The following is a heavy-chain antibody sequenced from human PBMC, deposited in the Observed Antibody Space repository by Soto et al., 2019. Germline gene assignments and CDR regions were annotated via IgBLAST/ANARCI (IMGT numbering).Heavy chain of an antibody. V-gene: IGHV1-46*01. CDR3: ARNPCSSTSCYPAWFDP. D-gene: IGHD2-2*01. CDR1: GYTFTSCY. Sequence: SVKVSCKASGYTFTSCYMHWVRQAPGQGLEWMGIINPSGGSTSYAQKFQGRVTMTRDTSTSTVYMELSSLRSEDTAVYYCARNPCSSTSCYPAWFDPWGQGTLVTVSS. CDR2: INPSGGST. J-gene: IGHJ5*02.